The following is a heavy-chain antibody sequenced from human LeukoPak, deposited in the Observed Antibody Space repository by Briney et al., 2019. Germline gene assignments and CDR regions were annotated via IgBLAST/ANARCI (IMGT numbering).Heavy chain of an antibody. V-gene: IGHV4-59*12. J-gene: IGHJ4*02. CDR1: GGSISSYY. CDR3: ARDLMGYDYVWWSYRYPYYFDY. CDR2: PYHSGRT. D-gene: IGHD3-16*02. Sequence: SETLSLTCSVSGGSISSYYWSWLRQPPGQGLEWIGSPYHSGRTYYSPSLKSRVTISVGTSKNQFSLKLSSVTAADTAVYYCARDLMGYDYVWWSYRYPYYFDYWGQGTLVTVSS.